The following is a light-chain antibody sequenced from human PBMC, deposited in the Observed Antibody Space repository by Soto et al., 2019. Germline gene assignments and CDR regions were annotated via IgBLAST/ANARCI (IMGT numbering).Light chain of an antibody. Sequence: DIQMTQSPSSRSASVVDRVTFTSLASQNISNYLNWYQQKPGKAPKVLIYAASSLQSGVPSRFSGSGSGTDFTLTISSLQPEDFASYFCQHSFNTPLTFGGGTKVDIK. CDR1: QNISNY. J-gene: IGKJ4*01. CDR3: QHSFNTPLT. CDR2: AAS. V-gene: IGKV1-39*01.